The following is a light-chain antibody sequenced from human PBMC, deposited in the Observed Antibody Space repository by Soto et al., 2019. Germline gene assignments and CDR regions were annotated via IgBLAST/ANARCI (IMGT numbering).Light chain of an antibody. Sequence: EIVLTQSPVTLSLSPGERATLSCRASQSVSSYLAWYQQKPGQAPRLLIYDASNRATGIPARFSGSGSGTDVTLIITGLEPEDFAVYYCQQRSDWPITFGQGTRLEIK. CDR3: QQRSDWPIT. CDR1: QSVSSY. V-gene: IGKV3-11*01. J-gene: IGKJ5*01. CDR2: DAS.